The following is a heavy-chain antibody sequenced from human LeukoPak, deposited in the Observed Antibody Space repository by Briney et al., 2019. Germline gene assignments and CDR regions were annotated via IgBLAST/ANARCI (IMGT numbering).Heavy chain of an antibody. D-gene: IGHD6-19*01. CDR3: ARQRTRRAVAAGEDY. Sequence: SETLSLTCTVSGGSISSSSYYWGWIRQPPGKGLEWIGSIYYSGSTYYNPSLKSRVTISVDTSKNQFSLKLSSVTAADTAMYYCARQRTRRAVAAGEDYWGQGTLVTVSS. J-gene: IGHJ4*02. V-gene: IGHV4-39*01. CDR1: GGSISSSSYY. CDR2: IYYSGST.